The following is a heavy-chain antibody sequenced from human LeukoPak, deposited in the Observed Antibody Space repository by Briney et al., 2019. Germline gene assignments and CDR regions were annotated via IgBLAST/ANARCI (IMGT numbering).Heavy chain of an antibody. V-gene: IGHV1-18*04. J-gene: IGHJ4*02. D-gene: IGHD3-22*01. CDR3: ARDVSHRLFYDSSGYYILFDY. CDR2: ISANNGNA. CDR1: GYTFTSYY. Sequence: GASVKVSCKASGYTFTSYYMHWVRQAPGQGLEWMGWISANNGNANYAQKLQGRVTMTRDTSTSTAYMKLRSLRSDDTAVYYCARDVSHRLFYDSSGYYILFDYWGQGTLVTVSS.